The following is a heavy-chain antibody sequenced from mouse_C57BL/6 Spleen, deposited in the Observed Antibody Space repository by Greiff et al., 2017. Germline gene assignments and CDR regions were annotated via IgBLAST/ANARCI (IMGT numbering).Heavy chain of an antibody. Sequence: EVKLLESGPGLVKPSQSLSLTCSVTGYSITSGYYWNWIRQFPGNKLEWMGYISYDGSNNYNPSLKNRISITRDTSKNQFFLKLNSVTTEDTATYYGARVTTVVPYWYFDVWGTGTTVTVSS. V-gene: IGHV3-6*01. CDR2: ISYDGSN. CDR3: ARVTTVVPYWYFDV. J-gene: IGHJ1*03. D-gene: IGHD1-1*01. CDR1: GYSITSGYY.